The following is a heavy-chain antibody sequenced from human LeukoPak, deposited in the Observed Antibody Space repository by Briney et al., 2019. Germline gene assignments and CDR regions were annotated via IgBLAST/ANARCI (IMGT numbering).Heavy chain of an antibody. CDR3: ARPELPGWSVLFDF. CDR2: INQDGSET. Sequence: TGGSLRLSCAASGFTFSNYGMNWVRQAPGKGLEWVANINQDGSETHYADSVKGRFTMSRDNAKNSLDLQMNSLRAEDTAVYYCARPELPGWSVLFDFWGQGTLVTVSS. V-gene: IGHV3-7*01. J-gene: IGHJ4*02. D-gene: IGHD2-15*01. CDR1: GFTFSNYG.